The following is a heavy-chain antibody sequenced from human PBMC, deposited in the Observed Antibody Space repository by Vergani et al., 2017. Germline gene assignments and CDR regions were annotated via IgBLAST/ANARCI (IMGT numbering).Heavy chain of an antibody. V-gene: IGHV4-59*01. J-gene: IGHJ3*02. CDR2: IYYSGST. CDR1: GGSISSYY. Sequence: QVQLQESGPGLVKPSETLSLTCTVSGGSISSYYWSWIRQPPGKGLEWIGYIYYSGSTNYNPSLKSRVTISVETSKNQFSLKLSSVTAADTAVYYCARERIGGDAFDIWGQGTMVTVSS. CDR3: ARERIGGDAFDI. D-gene: IGHD3-16*02.